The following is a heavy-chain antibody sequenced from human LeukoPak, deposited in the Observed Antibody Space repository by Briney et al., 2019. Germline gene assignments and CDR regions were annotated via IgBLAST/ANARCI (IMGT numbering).Heavy chain of an antibody. Sequence: SETLSLTCAVYGGSFSGYYWSWIRQPPGKGLEWIGEINHSGSTNYNPSLKSRVTISVDTSKNQFFLKLSSVTAADTAVYYCARPQYYYDSSGPSDAFDIWGQGTMVTVSS. CDR2: INHSGST. J-gene: IGHJ3*02. CDR3: ARPQYYYDSSGPSDAFDI. CDR1: GGSFSGYY. V-gene: IGHV4-34*01. D-gene: IGHD3-22*01.